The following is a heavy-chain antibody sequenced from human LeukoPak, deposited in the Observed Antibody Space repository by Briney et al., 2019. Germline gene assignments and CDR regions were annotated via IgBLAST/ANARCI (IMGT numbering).Heavy chain of an antibody. Sequence: NPSETLSLTCTVSGGSISSYYWSWIRQPPGKGLEWIGYIYYSGSTNYNPSLKSRVTISVDTSKNQFSLKLSSVTAADTAVYYCARDSAGGGDLRGGSFDYWGQGTLVTVSS. D-gene: IGHD2-21*01. CDR1: GGSISSYY. CDR2: IYYSGST. V-gene: IGHV4-59*01. J-gene: IGHJ4*02. CDR3: ARDSAGGGDLRGGSFDY.